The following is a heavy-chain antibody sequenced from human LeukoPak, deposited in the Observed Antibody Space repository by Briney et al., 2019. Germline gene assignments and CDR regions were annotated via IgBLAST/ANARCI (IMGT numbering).Heavy chain of an antibody. CDR3: ARDKGDYHTSGSLFAF. J-gene: IGHJ4*02. Sequence: PGGSLRLSCTASGFTFSSYWMSWVRQVPRKGLEWVANIKQDGSDKYYVDSVKGRFTIFRDNAKNSLYLQMNSLRAEDTAVYYCARDKGDYHTSGSLFAFGGQGTLVTVSS. CDR2: IKQDGSDK. V-gene: IGHV3-7*03. D-gene: IGHD3-22*01. CDR1: GFTFSSYW.